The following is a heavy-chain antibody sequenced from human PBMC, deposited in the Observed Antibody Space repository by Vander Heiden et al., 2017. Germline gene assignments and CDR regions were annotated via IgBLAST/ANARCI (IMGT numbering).Heavy chain of an antibody. D-gene: IGHD1-26*01. CDR1: GFPFGSYA. Sequence: EVQLLESEGGLVQPVGSLRLSCAAPGFPFGSYAMNWVRQVPGQGLEWVSSISGSGDTTFYADSVKGRFTISRENGKNTLYLQMSRLRAEDSAIYYCAKDLFPQYSGSFFDSWGQGTLVSVSS. V-gene: IGHV3-23*01. J-gene: IGHJ4*02. CDR3: AKDLFPQYSGSFFDS. CDR2: ISGSGDTT.